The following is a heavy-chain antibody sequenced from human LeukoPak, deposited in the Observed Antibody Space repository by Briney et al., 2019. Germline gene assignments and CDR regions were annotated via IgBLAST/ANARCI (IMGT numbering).Heavy chain of an antibody. Sequence: GGSLRLSCAASGFTFSSYWMSWVRQAPGKGLEWVANIKQDGSEKYYVDSVKGRFTISRDNAKNSLYLQMNSLRAEDTAVYYCARGHTAVTRHFDFWGQGTLVTVSS. D-gene: IGHD4-17*01. CDR2: IKQDGSEK. CDR3: ARGHTAVTRHFDF. CDR1: GFTFSSYW. J-gene: IGHJ4*02. V-gene: IGHV3-7*01.